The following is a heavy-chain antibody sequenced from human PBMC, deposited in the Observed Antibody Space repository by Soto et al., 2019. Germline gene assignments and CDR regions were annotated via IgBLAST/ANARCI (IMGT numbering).Heavy chain of an antibody. CDR2: IIPVFGTV. J-gene: IGHJ6*02. CDR3: ARAQRIQLWASGMDV. Sequence: GASVKVSCKAFGGTLSSYVISWVRQAPGQGLEWMGGIIPVFGTVNYAQKFQGRVTITADESTTTAYMELRSLRSEDAAVYYRARAQRIQLWASGMDVWGQGTTVTVSS. D-gene: IGHD5-18*01. V-gene: IGHV1-69*13. CDR1: GGTLSSYV.